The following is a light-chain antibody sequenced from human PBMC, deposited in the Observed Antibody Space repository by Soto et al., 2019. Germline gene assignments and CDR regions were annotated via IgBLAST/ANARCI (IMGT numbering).Light chain of an antibody. J-gene: IGKJ4*01. Sequence: EIVLTQSPGILSLSPGERGTLSCRASQSVSSNFLAWYQQKPGQAPRLVISGASSRATAIPDRFSGSGSGTDFALTISRLEPEDFAVYYCQQYVSSPLTFGGGTKVDIK. V-gene: IGKV3-20*01. CDR2: GAS. CDR3: QQYVSSPLT. CDR1: QSVSSNF.